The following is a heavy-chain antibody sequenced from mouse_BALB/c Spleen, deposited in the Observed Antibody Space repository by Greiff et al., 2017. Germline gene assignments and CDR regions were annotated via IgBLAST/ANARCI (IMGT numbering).Heavy chain of an antibody. CDR3: ARSGYGSSYWYFDV. D-gene: IGHD1-1*01. CDR2: ISSGSSTI. J-gene: IGHJ1*01. CDR1: GFSFSSFG. Sequence: EVHLVESGGGLVQPGGSRKLSCAASGFSFSSFGMHWVRQAPEKGLEWVAYISSGSSTIYYADTVKGRFTISRDNPKNTLFLQMTSLRSEDTAMYYCARSGYGSSYWYFDVWGAGTTVTVSS. V-gene: IGHV5-17*02.